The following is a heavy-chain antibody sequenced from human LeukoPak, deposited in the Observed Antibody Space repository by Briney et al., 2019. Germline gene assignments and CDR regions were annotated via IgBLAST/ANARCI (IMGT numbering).Heavy chain of an antibody. CDR1: GGSISSGDYY. CDR2: IYYSGST. Sequence: PSETLSLTCTVSGGSISSGDYYWSWIRQPPGKGLEWIGYIYYSGSTYYNPSLKSRVTISVDTSKNQFSLKLSSVTAADTAVYYCARAHSSSWFAPFDYWGQGTLVTVSS. V-gene: IGHV4-30-4*01. J-gene: IGHJ4*02. CDR3: ARAHSSSWFAPFDY. D-gene: IGHD6-13*01.